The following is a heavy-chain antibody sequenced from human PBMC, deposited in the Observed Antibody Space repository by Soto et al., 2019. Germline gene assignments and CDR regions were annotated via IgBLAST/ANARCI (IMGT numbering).Heavy chain of an antibody. Sequence: ASVKVSCKASGYTFTGYYMHWVRQAPGQGLKWMGWINPNSGGTNYAQKFQGRVTMTRDTSISTAYMELSRLRSDDTAVYYCARGYCGGDCSSFAGWFDPWGQGTLVTVSS. CDR1: GYTFTGYY. CDR3: ARGYCGGDCSSFAGWFDP. V-gene: IGHV1-2*02. D-gene: IGHD2-21*02. J-gene: IGHJ5*02. CDR2: INPNSGGT.